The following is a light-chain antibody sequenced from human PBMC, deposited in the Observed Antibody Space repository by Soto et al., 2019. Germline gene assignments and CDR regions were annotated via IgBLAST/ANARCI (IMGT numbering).Light chain of an antibody. CDR1: QSVRSSY. CDR3: QQYGNSPT. Sequence: EIVLTQSPGTLSLSPGERATLSCRASQSVRSSYLAWYQQKPGQAPRLLFYGASSRATGIPDRFSGSGSGTDFTLTISRLEPDDFAVYFCQQYGNSPTFGQGTKLEIK. V-gene: IGKV3-20*01. J-gene: IGKJ2*01. CDR2: GAS.